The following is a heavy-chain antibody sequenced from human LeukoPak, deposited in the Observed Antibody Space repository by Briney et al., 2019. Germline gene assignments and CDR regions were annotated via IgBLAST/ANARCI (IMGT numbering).Heavy chain of an antibody. CDR1: GGSISSGGYY. Sequence: PSETLSLTCTVSGGSISSGGYYWSWIRQPPGKGLEWIGEINHSGSTNYNPSLKSRVTISVDTSKNQFSLKLSSVTAADTAVYYCARGGKSSSWPGAYWSYFDYWGQGTLVTVSS. D-gene: IGHD6-13*01. J-gene: IGHJ4*02. V-gene: IGHV4-39*07. CDR3: ARGGKSSSWPGAYWSYFDY. CDR2: INHSGST.